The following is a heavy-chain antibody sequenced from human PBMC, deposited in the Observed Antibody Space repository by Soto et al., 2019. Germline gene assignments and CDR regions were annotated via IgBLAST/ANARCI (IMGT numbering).Heavy chain of an antibody. CDR2: IRSKAYGGTT. Sequence: PGGSLRLSCTASGFTFGDYAMSWFRQAPGKGLEWVGFIRSKAYGGTTEYAASVKGRFTISRDDSKSIAYLQMNSLKTEDTAVYYCTRALRVVVVAATPIFDYWGQGTLVTVSS. V-gene: IGHV3-49*03. CDR3: TRALRVVVVAATPIFDY. CDR1: GFTFGDYA. J-gene: IGHJ4*02. D-gene: IGHD2-15*01.